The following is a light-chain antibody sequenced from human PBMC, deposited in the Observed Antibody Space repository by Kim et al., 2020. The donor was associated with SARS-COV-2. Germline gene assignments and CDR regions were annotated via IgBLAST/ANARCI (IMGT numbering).Light chain of an antibody. J-gene: IGLJ2*01. CDR3: NSRDSSGVV. Sequence: SVALGQKLRITCQADRLRNYYASWYQQKPGQAPVLVFYGKNNRPSEIPHRFSGSTSRDTAFLTITGTQAEDEADYYCNSRDSSGVVFGGGTKVTVL. V-gene: IGLV3-19*01. CDR2: GKN. CDR1: RLRNYY.